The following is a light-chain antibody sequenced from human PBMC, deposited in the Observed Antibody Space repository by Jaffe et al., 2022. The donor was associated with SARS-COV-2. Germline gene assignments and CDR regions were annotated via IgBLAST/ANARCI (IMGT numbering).Light chain of an antibody. J-gene: IGLJ3*02. CDR3: QVWISRPDDRV. V-gene: IGLV3-21*02. Sequence: SYVLTQPPSVSVAPGQTARITCGGNDIGTKRVHWYQQKTGQAPVLVVYDDSDRPSGSPERFSGSNSGNTATLTISRVEAGDEADYYCQVWISRPDDRVFGGGTKLTVL. CDR2: DDS. CDR1: DIGTKR.